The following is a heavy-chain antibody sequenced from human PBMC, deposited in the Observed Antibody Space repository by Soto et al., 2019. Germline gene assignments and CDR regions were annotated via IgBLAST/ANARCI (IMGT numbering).Heavy chain of an antibody. CDR2: ISGSGGST. V-gene: IGHV3-23*01. CDR1: GFTFSSYA. Sequence: EVQLLESGGGLVQPGGSLRLSCAASGFTFSSYAMSWVRQAPGKGLEWLSTISGSGGSTYYADSVKGRFTISRDNSKNTLYVQMNSVRADDPAVYYCARDWYFDLWGRGTLVTVSS. J-gene: IGHJ2*01. CDR3: ARDWYFDL.